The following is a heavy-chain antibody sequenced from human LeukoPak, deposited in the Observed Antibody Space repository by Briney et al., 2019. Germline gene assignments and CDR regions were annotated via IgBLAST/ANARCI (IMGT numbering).Heavy chain of an antibody. V-gene: IGHV1-2*06. CDR2: ISPNSGGT. CDR1: GYTFTYYY. J-gene: IGHJ4*02. CDR3: AKNRAGDYADY. Sequence: ASVKVSCKASGYTFTYYYVHWVRQARGQGLEWMGRISPNSGGTNYAQKFRGRLTVTRDTSISTAYMELSSLRSDDTAVYCCAKNRAGDYADYWGQGTLVTVSS. D-gene: IGHD4-17*01.